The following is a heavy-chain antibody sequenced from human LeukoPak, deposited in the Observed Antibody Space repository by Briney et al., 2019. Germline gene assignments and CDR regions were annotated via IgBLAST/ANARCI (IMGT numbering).Heavy chain of an antibody. J-gene: IGHJ4*02. D-gene: IGHD3-22*01. CDR2: INHSGST. CDR1: GGSFSGYY. V-gene: IGHV4-34*01. Sequence: SETLSLTCAVYGGSFSGYYWSWIRQPPGKGLEWIGEINHSGSTNYNPSLKSRVTISVDTSKNQFSLNLSSVTAADTAVYYCARGPIVVVPYYFDYWGQGTLVTVSS. CDR3: ARGPIVVVPYYFDY.